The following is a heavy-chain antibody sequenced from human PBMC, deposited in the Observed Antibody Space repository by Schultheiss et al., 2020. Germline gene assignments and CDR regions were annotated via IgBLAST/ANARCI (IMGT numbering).Heavy chain of an antibody. J-gene: IGHJ4*02. CDR3: ARRPGPEYCKSASCFYFDY. Sequence: GGSLRLSCAASGFTFSSYGMHWVRQAPGKGLEWVAVIWYDGSNKYYADSVKGRFTISRDNSKNTLYLQMNSLRAEDTAVYYCARRPGPEYCKSASCFYFDYWGQGTLVTVSS. D-gene: IGHD2-2*01. V-gene: IGHV3-33*01. CDR1: GFTFSSYG. CDR2: IWYDGSNK.